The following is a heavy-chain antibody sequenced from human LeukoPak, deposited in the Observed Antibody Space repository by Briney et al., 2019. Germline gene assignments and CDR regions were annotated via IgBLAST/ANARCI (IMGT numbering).Heavy chain of an antibody. J-gene: IGHJ5*02. Sequence: GRSLRLSCAASGFTFSNYGMHWVRQAPGKGPEWVSAIGGRGGSTYYADSLGGRFTISRDNSKDMVYLQMNSLKVEDTATYYCGKEGGAWGQGTKVTVSS. CDR2: IGGRGGST. CDR3: GKEGGA. D-gene: IGHD3-16*01. V-gene: IGHV3-23*01. CDR1: GFTFSNYG.